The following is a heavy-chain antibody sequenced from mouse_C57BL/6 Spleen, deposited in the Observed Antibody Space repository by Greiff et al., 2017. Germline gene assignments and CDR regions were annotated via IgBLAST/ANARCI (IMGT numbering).Heavy chain of an antibody. V-gene: IGHV1-82*01. D-gene: IGHD1-1*01. Sequence: QVQLQQSGPELVKPGASVKISCKASGYAFSSSWMNWVKQRPGKGLEWIGRIYPGDGDTNYNGKFKGKATLTADKSSSTAYMQLSSLTSEDSAVYFCARGIYYYGSSFYAMDYWGQGTSVTVSS. CDR1: GYAFSSSW. J-gene: IGHJ4*01. CDR3: ARGIYYYGSSFYAMDY. CDR2: IYPGDGDT.